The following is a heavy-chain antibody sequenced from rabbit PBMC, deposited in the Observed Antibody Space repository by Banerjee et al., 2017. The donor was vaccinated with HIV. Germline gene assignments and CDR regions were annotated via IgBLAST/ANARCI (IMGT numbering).Heavy chain of an antibody. CDR1: GFDFSSNV. J-gene: IGHJ6*01. V-gene: IGHV1S47*01. Sequence: QEQLVESGGGLVQPEGSLTLTCKASGFDFSSNVMCWVRQAPGKRPEWIACIDNGDGSTYYANWVNGRFTISSHNAQNTLYLQLNSLTAADTATYFCARRPGYNSGSGVSLWGPGTLVTVS. CDR2: IDNGDGST. CDR3: ARRPGYNSGSGVSL. D-gene: IGHD1-1*01.